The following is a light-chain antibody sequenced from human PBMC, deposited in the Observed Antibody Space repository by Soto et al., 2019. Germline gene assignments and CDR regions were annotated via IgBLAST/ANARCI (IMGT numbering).Light chain of an antibody. CDR3: CSYAGSSMFV. V-gene: IGLV2-23*02. Sequence: QSALTQPASVSGSPGQSITISCTGSSSDVGTYNLVSWYQHHPGKDPKLMISEVVKRPSGVSNRSSGSKSGNTASLTISGLQAEDEADYYCCSYAGSSMFVFGGGTKLTVL. J-gene: IGLJ2*01. CDR1: SSDVGTYNL. CDR2: EVV.